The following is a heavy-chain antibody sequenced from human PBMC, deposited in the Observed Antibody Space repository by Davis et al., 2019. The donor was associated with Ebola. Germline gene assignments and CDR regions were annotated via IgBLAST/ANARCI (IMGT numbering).Heavy chain of an antibody. J-gene: IGHJ4*02. D-gene: IGHD7-27*01. V-gene: IGHV3-23*01. Sequence: GESLKISCAASGFTFSSYAMSWVRQAPGKGLEWVSAISGSGGSTYYADSVKGRFTISRDNAKNTLYLQMNSLRAEDTAVYYCARAVLGIDDYWGQGTLVTVSS. CDR3: ARAVLGIDDY. CDR1: GFTFSSYA. CDR2: ISGSGGST.